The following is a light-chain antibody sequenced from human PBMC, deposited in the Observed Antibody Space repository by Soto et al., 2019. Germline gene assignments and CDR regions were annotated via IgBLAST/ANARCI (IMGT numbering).Light chain of an antibody. Sequence: QSALTQPASVSGSPGQSITISCTGTSSDVGNYNLVSWYQQHPGKAPKLMIYEGSKRPSGVSNRFSGSESGNTASLTISGLQAEDEADYYCCSYVRSSTLLFGGGTKVTVL. J-gene: IGLJ2*01. CDR2: EGS. V-gene: IGLV2-23*01. CDR3: CSYVRSSTLL. CDR1: SSDVGNYNL.